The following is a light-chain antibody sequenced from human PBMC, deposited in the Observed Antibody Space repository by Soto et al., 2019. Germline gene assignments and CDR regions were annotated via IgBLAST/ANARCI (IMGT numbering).Light chain of an antibody. CDR3: QHYYGFSRT. V-gene: IGKV1-5*03. CDR2: RAS. Sequence: DIQMTQSPSTLSASVGDSATITCRASQSISSWLAWYQQKPGKAPKFLILRASSLESGVPSRFSGSGSGTEFTLTISSLQPDDFATYYCQHYYGFSRTFGQGTKVDIK. J-gene: IGKJ1*01. CDR1: QSISSW.